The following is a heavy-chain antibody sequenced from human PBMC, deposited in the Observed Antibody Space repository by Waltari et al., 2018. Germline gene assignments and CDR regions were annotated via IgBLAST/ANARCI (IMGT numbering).Heavy chain of an antibody. V-gene: IGHV3-53*01. CDR3: ARDGDIAAAGPHFDY. D-gene: IGHD6-13*01. CDR2: IYSGGRT. CDR1: GFTVSRNY. Sequence: VQLVESGGGLIQPGGSLRLSCAASGFTVSRNYMSWVRQAPGKRLEWVSIIYSGGRTYDADSVKGRFTISRDNSKNTLYLQMNSLRAEDTAVYYCARDGDIAAAGPHFDYWGQGTLVTVSS. J-gene: IGHJ4*02.